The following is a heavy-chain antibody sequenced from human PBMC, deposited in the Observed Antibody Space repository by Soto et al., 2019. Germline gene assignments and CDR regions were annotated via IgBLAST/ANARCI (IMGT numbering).Heavy chain of an antibody. J-gene: IGHJ5*02. CDR1: GWIFTFKY. CDR3: ASGQVGATTWFDP. CDR2: ITPYNGNV. D-gene: IGHD1-26*01. Sequence: QMQLLQSGAEVKKTGSSVKISCKTSGWIFTFKYLHWVRQAPGQGLEWLGWITPYNGNVKYAQHFQDRISLTRDNSLTPLFLELRNLRSEDTGLYYCASGQVGATTWFDPWGQGTKVTVSS. V-gene: IGHV1-45*02.